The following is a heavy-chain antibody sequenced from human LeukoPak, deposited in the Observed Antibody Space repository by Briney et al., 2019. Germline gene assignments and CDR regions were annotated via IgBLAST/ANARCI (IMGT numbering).Heavy chain of an antibody. V-gene: IGHV3-48*03. J-gene: IGHJ4*02. Sequence: TGGSLRLSCAASGFTFSSYEMNWVRQAPGKGLEWVSYISSSGSTIYYADSVKGRFTISRDNAKNSLYLQMNSLRAEDTAVYYCARDRGSTNLRLFDYWGQGTLVTVSS. CDR1: GFTFSSYE. CDR3: ARDRGSTNLRLFDY. D-gene: IGHD2-8*01. CDR2: ISSSGSTI.